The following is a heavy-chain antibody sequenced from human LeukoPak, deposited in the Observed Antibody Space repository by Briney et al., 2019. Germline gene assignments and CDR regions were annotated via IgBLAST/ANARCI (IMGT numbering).Heavy chain of an antibody. D-gene: IGHD3-3*01. CDR2: ISGSGGST. V-gene: IGHV3-23*01. Sequence: GGSLRLSCAASGFTFSSYAMSWVRQAPGKGLEWVSAISGSGGSTYYADSVKGRFTISRDNSKNTLYVQMNSLRDEDTAVYYCARDSGPYYDFWSGYSKNFDYWGQGTLVTVSS. CDR3: ARDSGPYYDFWSGYSKNFDY. J-gene: IGHJ4*02. CDR1: GFTFSSYA.